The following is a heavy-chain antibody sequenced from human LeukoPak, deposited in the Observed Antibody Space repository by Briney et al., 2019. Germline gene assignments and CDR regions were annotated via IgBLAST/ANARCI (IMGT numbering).Heavy chain of an antibody. CDR2: ICKSGGST. Sequence: ASVKVSCKASGGTFSSYAMSWVRQAPGRGLEWVSAICKSGGSTFYADSVRGRFTISRDNSKNTLYLQMNSLRAEDTAGYYCAKDMESAYPCSGYYSPFDSWAQGTLVTVSS. CDR3: AKDMESAYPCSGYYSPFDS. J-gene: IGHJ4*02. D-gene: IGHD3-3*01. V-gene: IGHV3-23*01. CDR1: GGTFSSYA.